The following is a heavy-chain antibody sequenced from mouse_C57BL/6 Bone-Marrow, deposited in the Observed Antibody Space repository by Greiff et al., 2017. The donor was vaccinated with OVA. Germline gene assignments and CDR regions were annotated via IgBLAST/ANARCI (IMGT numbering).Heavy chain of an antibody. D-gene: IGHD1-1*01. CDR2: ISDGGSYT. Sequence: EVQVVESGGGLVKPGGSLKLSCAASGFTFSSYAMSWVRQTPEKRLEWVATISDGGSYTYYPDNVKGRFTISRDNAKNNLYLQMSHLKSEDTAMYYCAREGITTVVATSPYWGKGTLVTVSA. J-gene: IGHJ3*01. CDR3: AREGITTVVATSPY. CDR1: GFTFSSYA. V-gene: IGHV5-4*01.